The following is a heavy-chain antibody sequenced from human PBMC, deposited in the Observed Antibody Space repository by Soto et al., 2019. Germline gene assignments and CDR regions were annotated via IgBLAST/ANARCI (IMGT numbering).Heavy chain of an antibody. CDR3: ARSGDDYNVLDF. D-gene: IGHD3-10*02. CDR2: SSNSGTYT. Sequence: GGSLRLSCEASGFRFSDYYISWIRQAPGKGLEWLSYSSNSGTYTRYADSVKGRFSISRDNAKNSLYLQINSLRGEDTAIYYCARSGDDYNVLDFWGKGTPVTVSS. CDR1: GFRFSDYY. V-gene: IGHV3-11*06. J-gene: IGHJ4*02.